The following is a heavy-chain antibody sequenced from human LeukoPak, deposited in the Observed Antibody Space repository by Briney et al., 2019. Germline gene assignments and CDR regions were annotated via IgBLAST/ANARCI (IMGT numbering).Heavy chain of an antibody. D-gene: IGHD5-24*01. CDR3: ARESGWLHAFDY. V-gene: IGHV3-48*03. CDR2: ISSSGSTI. Sequence: GGSLRLSCAASGFTFGSYEMNWVRQAPGKGPEWVSYISSSGSTIYYADSVKGRFTISRDNAKNSLYLQMNSLRAEDTAVYYCARESGWLHAFDYWGQGTLVTVSS. CDR1: GFTFGSYE. J-gene: IGHJ4*02.